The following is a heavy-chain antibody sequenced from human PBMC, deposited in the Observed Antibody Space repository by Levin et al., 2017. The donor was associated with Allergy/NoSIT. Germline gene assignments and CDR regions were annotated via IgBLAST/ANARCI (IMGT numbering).Heavy chain of an antibody. Sequence: GGSLRLSCAASGFTFSHYTMNWVRQGPGKGLEWVSSISSGGIDIYYVDSVKGRFTISRDNAKNSLYLQMNSLRAEDTAVYYCAKDGDTLLRYYGLDVWGQGTTVTVSS. CDR3: AKDGDTLLRYYGLDV. D-gene: IGHD2-21*02. CDR1: GFTFSHYT. J-gene: IGHJ6*02. CDR2: ISSGGIDI. V-gene: IGHV3-21*01.